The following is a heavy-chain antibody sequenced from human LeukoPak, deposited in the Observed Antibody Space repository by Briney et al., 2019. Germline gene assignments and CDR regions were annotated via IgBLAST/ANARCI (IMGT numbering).Heavy chain of an antibody. CDR2: IDYTGSS. CDR1: GNSISSYY. J-gene: IGHJ6*02. Sequence: SETLSLTCTVSGNSISSYYWNWIRHPPGKGLEWIGYIDYTGSSNYNPSLKSRVSISVDTSKNQLSLKLSSVTAADTAVYYCARRVSAFFYGMDVWGQGTTVTVSS. V-gene: IGHV4-59*01. CDR3: ARRVSAFFYGMDV. D-gene: IGHD2-21*01.